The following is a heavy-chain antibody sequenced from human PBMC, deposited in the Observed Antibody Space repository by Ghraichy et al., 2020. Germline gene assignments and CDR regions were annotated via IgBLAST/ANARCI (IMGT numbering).Heavy chain of an antibody. CDR1: GFTFSNYS. J-gene: IGHJ4*02. D-gene: IGHD3-16*02. Sequence: GGSLRLSCAASGFTFSNYSMNWVRQAPGKGLEWVASISSSSRYIYYGDSLKGRFTISRDNAKNSLYLQMNSLRAEDTAVYYCARENAPSYDYIWGTYRYPDDYWGQGTLVTVSS. V-gene: IGHV3-21*01. CDR2: ISSSSRYI. CDR3: ARENAPSYDYIWGTYRYPDDY.